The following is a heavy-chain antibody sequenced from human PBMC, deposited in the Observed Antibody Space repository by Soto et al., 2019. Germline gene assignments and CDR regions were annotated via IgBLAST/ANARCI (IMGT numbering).Heavy chain of an antibody. V-gene: IGHV4-59*08. J-gene: IGHJ6*02. Sequence: QVQLQESGPGLVKPSETLSLTCTVSGGSISSYYWSWIRQPPGKGLEWIGYIYYSGTTSYNPSLKGRVTISVDTSKNQFSLKLSSVTAADTAVYYCARHAPYCSSTSHCAYGMDVWGHGTTVTVSS. CDR1: GGSISSYY. D-gene: IGHD2-2*01. CDR3: ARHAPYCSSTSHCAYGMDV. CDR2: IYYSGTT.